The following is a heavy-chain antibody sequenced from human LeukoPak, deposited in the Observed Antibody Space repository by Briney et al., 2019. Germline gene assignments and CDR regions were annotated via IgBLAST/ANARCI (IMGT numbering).Heavy chain of an antibody. J-gene: IGHJ3*01. CDR1: GFTFSGYD. CDR2: ISSSSSYI. CDR3: ARVDAFDL. Sequence: RAGGSLRLSCAASGFTFSGYDMNWVRQAPGKGLEWVSYISSSSSYIYYADSVKGRFTISRDNARNSLYLQMNSLRAEDTAVYYCARVDAFDLWGQGTMVTVSS. V-gene: IGHV3-21*01.